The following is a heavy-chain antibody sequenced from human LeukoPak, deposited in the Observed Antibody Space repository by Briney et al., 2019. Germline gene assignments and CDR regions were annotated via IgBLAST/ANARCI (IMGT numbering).Heavy chain of an antibody. V-gene: IGHV5-51*01. J-gene: IGHJ4*02. Sequence: GESLKISCRGSGYSFTTYWIGWVRQMPGKGLEWMGIIYPGDSDTRYSPSFQGQVTISADKSISTAYLQWSSLKASDTAIYYCARRGREGFNAYYFDYWGQGTLVTVSS. CDR2: IYPGDSDT. CDR3: ARRGREGFNAYYFDY. D-gene: IGHD5-24*01. CDR1: GYSFTTYW.